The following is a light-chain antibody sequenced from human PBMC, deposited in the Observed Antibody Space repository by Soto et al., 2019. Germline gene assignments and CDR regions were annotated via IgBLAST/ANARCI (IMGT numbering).Light chain of an antibody. CDR1: QSVGKY. V-gene: IGKV3-15*01. Sequence: EKVMTQSPGTLSLSPGERATLSCRASQSVGKYLAWYQQKPGQAPRLLIYGASTRATGIPARFSGSGSGTEFTLTISSLQSEDFAVYYCQQYNNWRLTFGGGTKVDI. CDR2: GAS. J-gene: IGKJ4*01. CDR3: QQYNNWRLT.